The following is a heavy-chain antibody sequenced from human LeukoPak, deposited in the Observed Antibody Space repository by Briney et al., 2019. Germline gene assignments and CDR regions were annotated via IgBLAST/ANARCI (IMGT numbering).Heavy chain of an antibody. CDR3: ARAYGSGSTTPDY. CDR1: GGSISSSRYY. V-gene: IGHV4-39*07. CDR2: IYYSGST. D-gene: IGHD3-10*01. J-gene: IGHJ4*02. Sequence: SETLSLTCTVSGGSISSSRYYWGWIRQPPGKGLEWIGSIYYSGSTYYNPSLKSRVTISVDTSKNQFSLKLSSVTAADTAVYYCARAYGSGSTTPDYWGQGTLVTVSS.